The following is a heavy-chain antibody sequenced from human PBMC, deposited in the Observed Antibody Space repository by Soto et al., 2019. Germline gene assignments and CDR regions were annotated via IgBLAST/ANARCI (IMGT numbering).Heavy chain of an antibody. CDR2: IYYSGST. V-gene: IGHV4-30-4*01. D-gene: IGHD7-27*01. CDR1: GGSISSGDYY. CDR3: ARDRESGNWGSWFDP. J-gene: IGHJ5*02. Sequence: SETLSLTCTVSGGSISSGDYYWSWIRQPPGKGLEWIGYIYYSGSTYYNPSLKSRVTISVDTSKNQFSLKLSSVTAADTAVYYCARDRESGNWGSWFDPWGQGTLVTVSS.